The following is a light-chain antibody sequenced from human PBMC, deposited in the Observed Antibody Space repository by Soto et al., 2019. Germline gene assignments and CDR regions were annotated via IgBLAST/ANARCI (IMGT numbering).Light chain of an antibody. CDR1: QSISSW. CDR2: KAS. V-gene: IGKV1-5*03. CDR3: QQYNSYSRT. Sequence: IQMTQSPSTLSASVGDRVTITCRASQSISSWLAWYQQKPGKAPKLLIYKASSLESGVPSRFSGSGSGTEFTPTISSLQPDDFATYYCQQYNSYSRTFGQGTKVEIK. J-gene: IGKJ1*01.